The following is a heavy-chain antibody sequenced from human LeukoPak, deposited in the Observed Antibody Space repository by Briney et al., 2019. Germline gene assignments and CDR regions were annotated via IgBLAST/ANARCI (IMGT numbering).Heavy chain of an antibody. V-gene: IGHV3-30*02. CDR3: AKKDGGRGEGTFDY. Sequence: PGGSLRLSCAASGFTFSSYDIHWVRQAPGKGLQWVAFIRNDGSNKYYADSVKGRFTISRDNSKSTLYLQMNSLRAEDTAMYYCAKKDGGRGEGTFDYWGQGTLVTVSS. CDR2: IRNDGSNK. CDR1: GFTFSSYD. D-gene: IGHD3-10*01. J-gene: IGHJ4*02.